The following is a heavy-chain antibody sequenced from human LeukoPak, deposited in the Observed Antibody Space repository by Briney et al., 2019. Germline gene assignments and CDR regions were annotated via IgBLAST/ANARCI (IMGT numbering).Heavy chain of an antibody. CDR3: ARDLGSYYDSSGYRDDY. V-gene: IGHV1-46*01. J-gene: IGHJ4*02. Sequence: ASVKVSCKASGYTFTGYYMHWVRQAPGQGLEWMGIINPSGGSTSYAQKFQGRVTMTRDMSTSTVYMELSSLRSEDTAVYYCARDLGSYYDSSGYRDDYWGQGTLVTVSS. CDR1: GYTFTGYY. D-gene: IGHD3-22*01. CDR2: INPSGGST.